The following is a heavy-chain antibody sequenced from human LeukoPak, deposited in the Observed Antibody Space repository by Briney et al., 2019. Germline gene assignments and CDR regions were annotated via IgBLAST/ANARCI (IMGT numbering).Heavy chain of an antibody. Sequence: SETLSLTCAVYGGSFSGYYWSWIRQPPGKGLEWIGEINHSGSTNYNPSLKSRVTISVDTSKNQFSLKLSSVTAADTAVYYCARGRGGYTSFDYWGQGTLVTVSS. CDR2: INHSGST. D-gene: IGHD5-12*01. J-gene: IGHJ4*02. CDR3: ARGRGGYTSFDY. V-gene: IGHV4-34*01. CDR1: GGSFSGYY.